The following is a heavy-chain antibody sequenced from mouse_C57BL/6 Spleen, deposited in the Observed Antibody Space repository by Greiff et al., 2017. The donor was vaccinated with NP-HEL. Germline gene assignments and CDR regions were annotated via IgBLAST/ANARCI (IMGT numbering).Heavy chain of an antibody. J-gene: IGHJ2*01. D-gene: IGHD1-1*01. CDR2: ISYDGSN. CDR3: ARVPYYYGSSYNFDY. Sequence: EVKLQESGPGLVKPSQSLSLTCSVTGYSITSSYYWNWIRQFPGNKLEWMGYISYDGSNNYNPSLKNRISITRDTSKNQFFLKLNSVTTEDTATYYCARVPYYYGSSYNFDYWGQGTTLTVSS. CDR1: GYSITSSYY. V-gene: IGHV3-6*01.